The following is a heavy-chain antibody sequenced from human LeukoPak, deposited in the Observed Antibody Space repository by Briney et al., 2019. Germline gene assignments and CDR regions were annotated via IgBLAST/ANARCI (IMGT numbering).Heavy chain of an antibody. Sequence: GGSLRLSCATSGFTFSSYWTTWVRQAPGKGLEWVGNIKQDGSEQHYVDSVRGRFTTSRDNSKNSLYLQMNSLRAEDTALYYCAKDSHPGSGSYYKGNFDYWGQGTLVTVSS. J-gene: IGHJ4*02. D-gene: IGHD3-10*01. V-gene: IGHV3-7*03. CDR2: IKQDGSEQ. CDR1: GFTFSSYW. CDR3: AKDSHPGSGSYYKGNFDY.